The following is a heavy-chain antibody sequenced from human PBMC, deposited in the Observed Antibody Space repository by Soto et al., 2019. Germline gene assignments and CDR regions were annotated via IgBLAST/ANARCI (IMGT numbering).Heavy chain of an antibody. CDR1: GGTFSSYA. V-gene: IGHV1-69*10. CDR2: IIPILGIA. CDR3: ARGRKGYCSSTSCLPYDAFDI. J-gene: IGHJ3*02. Sequence: ASVKVSCKASGGTFSSYAISWVRQAPGQGLEWMGGIIPILGIANYAQKFQGRVTITADKSTSTAYMELSSLRSEATAVYYCARGRKGYCSSTSCLPYDAFDIWGQGTMVTVSS. D-gene: IGHD2-2*01.